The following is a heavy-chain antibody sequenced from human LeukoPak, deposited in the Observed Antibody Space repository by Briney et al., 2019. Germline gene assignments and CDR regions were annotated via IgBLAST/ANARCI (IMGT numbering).Heavy chain of an antibody. D-gene: IGHD2-2*02. Sequence: SETLSLTCAVYGGSFSGYHWSWIRQPPGKGLEWIGEINHSGSTNYNPSLKSRVTISVDTSKNQFSLKLSSVTAADTAVYYCAREGSSTSCYKYWGQGTLVTVSS. CDR1: GGSFSGYH. CDR3: AREGSSTSCYKY. J-gene: IGHJ4*02. CDR2: INHSGST. V-gene: IGHV4-34*01.